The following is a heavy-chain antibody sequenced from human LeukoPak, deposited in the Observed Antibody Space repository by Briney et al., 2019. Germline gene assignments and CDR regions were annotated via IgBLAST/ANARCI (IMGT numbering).Heavy chain of an antibody. CDR2: IWYDGSNK. D-gene: IGHD3-3*01. Sequence: GGSLRLSCAASGFTFSSYGMHWVRQAPGKGLEWVAVIWYDGSNKYYADSVKGRFTISRDNSKNTLYLQMNSLRAEDTAVYYCAKDTAIFGLDYWGQGTLVTVSS. CDR1: GFTFSSYG. V-gene: IGHV3-33*06. CDR3: AKDTAIFGLDY. J-gene: IGHJ4*02.